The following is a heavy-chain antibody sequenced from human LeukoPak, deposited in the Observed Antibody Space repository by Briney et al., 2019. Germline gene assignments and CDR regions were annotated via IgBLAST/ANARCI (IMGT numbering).Heavy chain of an antibody. J-gene: IGHJ4*02. CDR1: GFTFTNFW. V-gene: IGHV5-51*01. CDR2: IYPRDSRT. Sequence: GEPLKISCKTSGFTFTNFWIAWVRKMPGKGLEWMGIIYPRDSRTRYSRSFQGQVTMSADKSISTAYAQWNSLKASDTAMYYCARDGGDGYEYVHWGQGTLVTVSS. D-gene: IGHD5-24*01. CDR3: ARDGGDGYEYVH.